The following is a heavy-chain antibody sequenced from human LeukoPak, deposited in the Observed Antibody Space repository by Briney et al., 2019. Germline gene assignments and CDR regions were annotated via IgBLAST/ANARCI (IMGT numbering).Heavy chain of an antibody. V-gene: IGHV3-21*01. D-gene: IGHD3-3*01. CDR1: VFTYSRYS. CDR3: ARAMEGDAFDI. J-gene: IGHJ3*02. Sequence: GGSLRLSCASSVFTYSRYSMHWVRQPRGRGLEWVACISRSGRYIYYADSVKGRLTISRDNAKNSLYLQMNSLRAEDTAVYYCARAMEGDAFDIWGQGRMVTVSS. CDR2: ISRSGRYI.